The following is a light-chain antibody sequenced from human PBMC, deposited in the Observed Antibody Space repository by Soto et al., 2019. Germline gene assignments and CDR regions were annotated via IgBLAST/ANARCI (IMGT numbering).Light chain of an antibody. CDR1: RSDVGGYNY. CDR2: DVS. V-gene: IGLV2-11*01. J-gene: IGLJ3*02. Sequence: QAVLTQPRSVSGSPGQSFTISCTGTRSDVGGYNYVSWYQQHPGKAPKLMIYDVSKRPSGVPDRFSGSKSGNTASLTISGLQAEDEADYYCCSYAGSYNWVFGGRTKLTVL. CDR3: CSYAGSYNWV.